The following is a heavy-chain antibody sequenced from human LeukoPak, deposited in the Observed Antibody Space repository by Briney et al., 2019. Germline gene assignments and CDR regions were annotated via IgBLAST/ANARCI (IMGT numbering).Heavy chain of an antibody. J-gene: IGHJ5*02. CDR2: ISGSSGST. Sequence: GGSLRLSCAASGFTFSSYAMSWVRQAPGKGLEWVSAISGSSGSTYYADSVKGRFTISRDNSKNTLYLQMNSLRAEDTAVYYCAKDSTPTIVVVPAAWFDPWGQGTLVTVSS. CDR3: AKDSTPTIVVVPAAWFDP. V-gene: IGHV3-23*01. CDR1: GFTFSSYA. D-gene: IGHD2-2*01.